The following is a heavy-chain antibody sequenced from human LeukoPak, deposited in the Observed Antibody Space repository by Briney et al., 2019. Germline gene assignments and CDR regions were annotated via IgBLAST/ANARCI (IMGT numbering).Heavy chain of an antibody. J-gene: IGHJ6*02. V-gene: IGHV3-74*01. CDR2: INSDGSST. D-gene: IGHD2-2*01. CDR3: ARARGYCSSTSCYYYYGMDV. CDR1: GFTFSSYW. Sequence: GGSLRLSCAASGFTFSSYWMHWVRHAPGKGLVWVSRINSDGSSTSYADSVKGRFTISRDNAKNTLYLQMNSLRAEDTAVYYCARARGYCSSTSCYYYYGMDVWGQGTTVTVSS.